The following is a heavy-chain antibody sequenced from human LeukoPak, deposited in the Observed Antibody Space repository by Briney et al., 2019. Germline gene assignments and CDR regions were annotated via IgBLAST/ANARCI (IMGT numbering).Heavy chain of an antibody. CDR3: ARLATAGATRSSFDF. CDR2: IYPGDSDT. V-gene: IGHV5-51*01. D-gene: IGHD5-12*01. J-gene: IGHJ3*01. Sequence: PGESLKISCKGSGYSFTSYWIGWVRQMPGKGLEWMGIIYPGDSDTRYSPSFQGQVAISTDKSVNTAYLQWSSLKASDTAMYYCARLATAGATRSSFDFWGQGTMVTVSS. CDR1: GYSFTSYW.